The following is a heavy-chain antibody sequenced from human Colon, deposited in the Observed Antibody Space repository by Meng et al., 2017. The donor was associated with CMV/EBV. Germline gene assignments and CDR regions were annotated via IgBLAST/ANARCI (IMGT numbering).Heavy chain of an antibody. CDR1: GFTLMNYA. Sequence: GGSLRLSCAASGFTLMNYAMSWVRQAPGKGLEWVSVIYAGGRSTYYADSVKGRFIISRDDSKNTLYMQMNSLRAEDTAVYYCAKGSLEWLYYGMDVWGQGTTVTVSS. J-gene: IGHJ6*02. D-gene: IGHD3-3*01. V-gene: IGHV3-23*03. CDR3: AKGSLEWLYYGMDV. CDR2: IYAGGRST.